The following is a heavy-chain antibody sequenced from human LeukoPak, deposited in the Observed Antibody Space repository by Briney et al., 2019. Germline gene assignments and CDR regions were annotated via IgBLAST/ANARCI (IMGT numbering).Heavy chain of an antibody. CDR1: GFPVTGYY. J-gene: IGHJ5*02. Sequence: ASVKVSCKASGFPVTGYYMHWVRRAPGQGLEWMGWINPNSGGTNYAQKFQGRVTMTRDTSISTAYMELSRLRSDDTAVYYCAREVVVVVPAARYNWFDPWGQGTLVTVSS. CDR2: INPNSGGT. V-gene: IGHV1-2*02. CDR3: AREVVVVVPAARYNWFDP. D-gene: IGHD2-2*01.